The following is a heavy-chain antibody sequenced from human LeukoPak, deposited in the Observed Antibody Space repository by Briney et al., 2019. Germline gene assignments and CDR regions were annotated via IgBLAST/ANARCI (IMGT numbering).Heavy chain of an antibody. CDR1: GFTFNAYP. V-gene: IGHV3-48*01. CDR3: VKDHDWALDF. D-gene: IGHD3-9*01. CDR2: ITHNSDSV. Sequence: GGSLRLSCAASGFTFNAYPMNWVRQAPGKGLEWISYITHNSDSVYYADSVKGRFAISRDNAKNSLYLQMNCLRAEDTAMYYCVKDHDWALDFWGQGTLVTVSS. J-gene: IGHJ4*02.